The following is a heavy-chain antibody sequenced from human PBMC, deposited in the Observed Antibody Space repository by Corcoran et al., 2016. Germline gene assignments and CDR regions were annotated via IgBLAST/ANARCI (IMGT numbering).Heavy chain of an antibody. Sequence: QVQLVQSGAEVKKPGASVKVSCKASGYTFTSYAMHWVRQAPGQRLEWMGWINAGNGNTKYSQKFQGRVTITRDTSASTAYMELSSLGSEDTAVYYCARDPGSGYYYFDYWGQGTLVTVSS. CDR3: ARDPGSGYYYFDY. V-gene: IGHV1-3*01. D-gene: IGHD3-22*01. J-gene: IGHJ4*02. CDR2: INAGNGNT. CDR1: GYTFTSYA.